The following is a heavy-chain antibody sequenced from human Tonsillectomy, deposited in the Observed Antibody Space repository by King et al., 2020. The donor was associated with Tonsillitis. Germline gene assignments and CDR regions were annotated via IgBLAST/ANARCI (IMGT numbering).Heavy chain of an antibody. V-gene: IGHV3-23*04. Sequence: VQLVESGGGLVQPGGSLRLSCAASGFTFSSYAMSWVRQAPGKGLEWVSAMSGSGGSTYYADSVKGRFTISRDNSKNTLYLQMNSLRAEDTAVYYCATYYDILTGYDYWGQGTLVTVSS. CDR2: MSGSGGST. J-gene: IGHJ4*02. CDR3: ATYYDILTGYDY. CDR1: GFTFSSYA. D-gene: IGHD3-9*01.